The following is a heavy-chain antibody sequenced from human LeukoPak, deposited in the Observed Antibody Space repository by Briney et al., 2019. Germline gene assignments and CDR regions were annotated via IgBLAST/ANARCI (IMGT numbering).Heavy chain of an antibody. J-gene: IGHJ4*02. CDR3: ARDPDDFWGGYFVDY. CDR2: ISSSGAHT. D-gene: IGHD3-3*01. V-gene: IGHV3-21*01. CDR1: GFTFSTST. Sequence: GGSLRLSCAASGFTFSTSTMNWVRQAPGKGLEWVSSISSSGAHTYYADSVTGRFTISRANTKNSLYLQMNSLRAEDTAVYDCARDPDDFWGGYFVDYWGQGTLVTVSS.